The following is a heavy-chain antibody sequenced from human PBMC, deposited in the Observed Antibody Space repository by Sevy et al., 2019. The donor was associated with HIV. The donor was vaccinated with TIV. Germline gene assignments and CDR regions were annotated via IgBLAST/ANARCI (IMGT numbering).Heavy chain of an antibody. CDR2: MYYSGST. CDR3: ERVYSSGREGPGWFDP. V-gene: IGHV4-59*13. Sequence: SETLSLTCAVSGDSISGYYWGWIRQPPGKGLEWIGYMYYSGSTKYNPSLKSRVTISVDTSKNQFSLKLSSVTAADTAVYYCERVYSSGREGPGWFDPWGQGTLVTVSS. J-gene: IGHJ5*02. CDR1: GDSISGYY. D-gene: IGHD6-19*01.